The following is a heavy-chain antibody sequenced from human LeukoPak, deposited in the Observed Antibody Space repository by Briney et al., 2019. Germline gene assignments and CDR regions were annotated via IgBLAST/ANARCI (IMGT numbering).Heavy chain of an antibody. V-gene: IGHV3-49*04. CDR2: IRSKAYGGTT. CDR3: TRARPWFDP. J-gene: IGHJ5*02. Sequence: GGSLRLSCTASGFTFGDYAMSWVRQAPGKGLEWVGFIRSKAYGGTTEHAASVKGRFTISRDDSKSIAYLQMNSLKTEDTAVYYCTRARPWFDPWGQGTLVTVSS. CDR1: GFTFGDYA.